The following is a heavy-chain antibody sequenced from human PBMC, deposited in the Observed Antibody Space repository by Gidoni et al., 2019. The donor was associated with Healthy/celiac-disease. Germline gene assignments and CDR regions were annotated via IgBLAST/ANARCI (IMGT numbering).Heavy chain of an antibody. V-gene: IGHV3-11*06. CDR2: ISSSSSYT. CDR3: ARGGGSITIFGVVITPDY. D-gene: IGHD3-3*01. Sequence: QVQLVESGGGLVKPGGSLRLSCAASGFPFSDYYMSWIRQAPGKGLEWVSYISSSSSYTNYADSVKGRFTISRDNAKNSLYLQMNSLRAEDTAVYYCARGGGSITIFGVVITPDYWGQGTLVTVSS. J-gene: IGHJ4*02. CDR1: GFPFSDYY.